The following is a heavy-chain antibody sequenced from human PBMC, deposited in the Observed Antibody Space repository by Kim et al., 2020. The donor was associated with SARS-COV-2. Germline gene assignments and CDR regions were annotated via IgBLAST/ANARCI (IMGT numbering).Heavy chain of an antibody. CDR3: AIRSTSGWDYFHY. CDR2: ISDGGSGT. CDR1: GFTFRSYA. D-gene: IGHD6-19*01. V-gene: IGHV3-23*01. J-gene: IGHJ4*02. Sequence: GGSLRLSCEASGFTFRSYAMNWVRQAPGKSLEWVSTISDGGSGTHYADSVKGRFTISRDNSKNTLFLQMNSLRGEDTAVYYCAIRSTSGWDYFHYWGQGTLVAVSP.